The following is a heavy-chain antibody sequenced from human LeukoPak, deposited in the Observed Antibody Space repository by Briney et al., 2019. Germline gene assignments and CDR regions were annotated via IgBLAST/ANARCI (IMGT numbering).Heavy chain of an antibody. V-gene: IGHV4-59*01. CDR1: GGSISSYY. Sequence: PSETLSLTCTVSGGSISSYYWSWIRQPPGKGLEWIGYTYYSGSTNYNPSLKSRVTISVDTSKNQFSLKLSSVTAADTAVYYCARGGHSSSWYGFDPWGQGTLVTVSS. J-gene: IGHJ5*02. D-gene: IGHD6-13*01. CDR3: ARGGHSSSWYGFDP. CDR2: TYYSGST.